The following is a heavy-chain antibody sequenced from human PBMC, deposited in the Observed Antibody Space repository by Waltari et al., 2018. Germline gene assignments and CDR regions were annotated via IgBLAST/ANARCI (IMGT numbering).Heavy chain of an antibody. CDR1: GDSISSTSYY. Sequence: QLHLQESGPGLVQPSETLSLTCSVPGDSISSTSYYCGWIRQPPGTGLEWIGRFVYNANTYYNPSLKSRVSISVDTSKNHFSLQLMSVTAADTAIYYCARPGRVGGGSLMALDYWGQGTLVTVSS. D-gene: IGHD2-15*01. V-gene: IGHV4-39*02. CDR3: ARPGRVGGGSLMALDY. CDR2: FVYNANT. J-gene: IGHJ4*02.